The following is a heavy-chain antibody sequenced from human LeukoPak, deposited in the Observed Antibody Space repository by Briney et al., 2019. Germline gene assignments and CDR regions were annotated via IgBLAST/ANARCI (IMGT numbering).Heavy chain of an antibody. CDR1: GGSFSGYY. Sequence: SETLSLTCAVYGGSFSGYYWSWIRQPPGKGLEWIGEINHSGSTNYNPSLKTRVTISVDTSKNQFSLKLSSVTAAGTAVYYCARGPVLRFLEWLPHSPRPKKYYFDYWGQGTLVTVSS. J-gene: IGHJ4*02. CDR3: ARGPVLRFLEWLPHSPRPKKYYFDY. V-gene: IGHV4-34*01. CDR2: INHSGST. D-gene: IGHD3-3*01.